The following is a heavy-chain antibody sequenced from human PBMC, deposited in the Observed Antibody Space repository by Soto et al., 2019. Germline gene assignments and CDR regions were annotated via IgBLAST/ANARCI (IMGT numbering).Heavy chain of an antibody. Sequence: GESLKISCKGSGYSFTSYWISWGRRMPGKGLEWMGRIDPSDSYTNYSPSFRGHVTISADKSISTAYLQWSSLKASDTAMYYCARHRIPGNSDYWGQGTLVTVSS. J-gene: IGHJ4*02. CDR1: GYSFTSYW. CDR3: ARHRIPGNSDY. V-gene: IGHV5-10-1*01. D-gene: IGHD4-4*01. CDR2: IDPSDSYT.